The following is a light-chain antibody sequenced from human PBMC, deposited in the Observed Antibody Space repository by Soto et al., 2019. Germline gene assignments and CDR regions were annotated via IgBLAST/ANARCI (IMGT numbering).Light chain of an antibody. J-gene: IGKJ1*01. Sequence: EIVMTQSPATLSVSPGERATLSCRASQSVPSNLAWYQQKPGQAPRRLISGASTRATGIPARFSGSGSGTEFTLIISSLQSEDFAVSYCQQYHHWPWTFGQGTKVEI. V-gene: IGKV3-15*01. CDR3: QQYHHWPWT. CDR1: QSVPSN. CDR2: GAS.